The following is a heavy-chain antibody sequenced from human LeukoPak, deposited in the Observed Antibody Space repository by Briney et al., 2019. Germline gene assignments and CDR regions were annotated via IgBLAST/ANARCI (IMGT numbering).Heavy chain of an antibody. J-gene: IGHJ5*02. CDR3: ARGGLWWFDP. V-gene: IGHV4-31*03. Sequence: SETLSLTCTVSGGPLTSDGHYSSWIRQHPGKGLEWIGYIYCNGNTYYNPSLKSRVTISVDTSKNQFSLNLSSVTAADTAVYYCARGGLWWFDPWGQGTLDTVSS. D-gene: IGHD2-21*01. CDR2: IYCNGNT. CDR1: GGPLTSDGHY.